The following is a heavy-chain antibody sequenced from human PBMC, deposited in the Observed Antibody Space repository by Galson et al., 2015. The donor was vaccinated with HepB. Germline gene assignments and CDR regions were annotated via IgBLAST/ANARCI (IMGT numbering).Heavy chain of an antibody. J-gene: IGHJ3*02. D-gene: IGHD6-19*01. CDR2: ISYDGSNK. Sequence: SLRLSCAASGFTFSSYGMHWVRQAPGKGLEWVAVISYDGSNKYYADSVKGRFTISRDNSKNTLYLQMNSLRAEDTAVYYCAKGWRRKQWLPREDAFDIWGQGTMVTVSS. CDR3: AKGWRRKQWLPREDAFDI. V-gene: IGHV3-30*18. CDR1: GFTFSSYG.